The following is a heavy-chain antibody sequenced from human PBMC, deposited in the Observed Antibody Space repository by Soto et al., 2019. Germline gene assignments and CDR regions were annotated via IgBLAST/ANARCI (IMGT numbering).Heavy chain of an antibody. CDR2: IHYSGST. Sequence: SETLSLTCTVSGGSISNYYWSWIRQPPGKGLEWIGYIHYSGSTNYNPSLKSRVTISADTSKNQFSLKLSSVTAADTAVYYCARGHYEFWSGYFATIDYWGQGTLVTVSS. CDR1: GGSISNYY. V-gene: IGHV4-59*08. CDR3: ARGHYEFWSGYFATIDY. J-gene: IGHJ4*02. D-gene: IGHD3-3*01.